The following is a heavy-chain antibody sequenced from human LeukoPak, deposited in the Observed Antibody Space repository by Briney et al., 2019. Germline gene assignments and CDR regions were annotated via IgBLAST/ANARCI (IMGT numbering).Heavy chain of an antibody. Sequence: GASVKVSCKASGYTFTGYYMHWVRQAPGQGLEWMGWISAYNGNTNYAQKLQGRVTMTTDTSTSTAYMELRSLRSDDTAVYYCARGGRSGYDVCTFWGQGTLVTVSS. CDR1: GYTFTGYY. D-gene: IGHD5-12*01. CDR2: ISAYNGNT. J-gene: IGHJ4*02. V-gene: IGHV1-18*04. CDR3: ARGGRSGYDVCTF.